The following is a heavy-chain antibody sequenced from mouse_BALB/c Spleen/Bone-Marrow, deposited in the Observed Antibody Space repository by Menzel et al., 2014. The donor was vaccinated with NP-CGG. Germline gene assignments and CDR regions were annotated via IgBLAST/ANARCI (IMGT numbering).Heavy chain of an antibody. CDR3: ARGNYYGNLDY. Sequence: LVESGGSLKLSCAASGFDLRRYWMSWVRQAPGKGLQWIGEINPDSRTINYTPFLKDKFIISRDNAKNTLYLQMSKVRSEDTALYYCARGNYYGNLDYWGQGTTLTVSS. CDR1: GFDLRRYW. J-gene: IGHJ2*01. D-gene: IGHD2-1*01. V-gene: IGHV4-1*02. CDR2: INPDSRTI.